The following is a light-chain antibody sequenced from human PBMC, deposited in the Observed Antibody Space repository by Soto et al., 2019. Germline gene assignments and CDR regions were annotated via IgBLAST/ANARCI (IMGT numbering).Light chain of an antibody. CDR1: QSISSN. J-gene: IGKJ1*01. CDR3: QQYGTSPPWT. CDR2: RTS. Sequence: EMVMKRSPATRSWSRGGVGTRAVMASQSISSNLAWYQQKPGQAPRLLMFRTSSRATGFPARFSGSGSGTDFTLTISRLEPEDFAVYFCQQYGTSPPWTFGQGTKVDI. V-gene: IGKV3-20*01.